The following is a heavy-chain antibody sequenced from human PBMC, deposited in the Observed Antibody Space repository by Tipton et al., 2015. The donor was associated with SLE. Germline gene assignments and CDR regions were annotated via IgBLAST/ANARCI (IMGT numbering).Heavy chain of an antibody. CDR1: GFSISSGGGYY. J-gene: IGHJ6*03. D-gene: IGHD1-26*01. CDR2: IHYRGST. Sequence: TLSLTCTVSGFSISSGGGYYWSWIRQLPGKGLEWIGFIHYRGSTNFSPSLMSRVTMSVDTSRNLFSLQLSSVTAADTAVYYCARGGLGVSYYYYMDVWGKGTTVTVSS. CDR3: ARGGLGVSYYYYMDV. V-gene: IGHV4-31*03.